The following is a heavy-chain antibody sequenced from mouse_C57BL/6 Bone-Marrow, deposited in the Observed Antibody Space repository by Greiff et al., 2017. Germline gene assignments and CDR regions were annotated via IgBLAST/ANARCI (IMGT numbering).Heavy chain of an antibody. CDR3: TTQYYYGSWLYYFDY. CDR1: GFNIKDDY. D-gene: IGHD1-1*01. V-gene: IGHV14-4*01. Sequence: VQLKESGAELVRPGASVKLSCTASGFNIKDDYMHWVKQRPEQGLEWIGWIDPENGDTEYASKFQGKATITADTSSNTAYLQLSSLTSEDTAVYYCTTQYYYGSWLYYFDYWGQGTTLTVSS. J-gene: IGHJ2*01. CDR2: IDPENGDT.